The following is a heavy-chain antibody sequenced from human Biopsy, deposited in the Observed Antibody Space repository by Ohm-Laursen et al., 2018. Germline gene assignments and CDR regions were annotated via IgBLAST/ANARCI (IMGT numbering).Heavy chain of an antibody. Sequence: SQTLPLTCAVSGGSISSGGSYWSWIRQRPGKGLEWIGYIFNSANTYYNPSLKNLITISGDTSKNQFFLKLNSVTAADTAVYYCARGDYFDSNGYFWFDPWGQGTLVTVSS. V-gene: IGHV4-31*01. CDR1: GGSISSGGSY. CDR3: ARGDYFDSNGYFWFDP. D-gene: IGHD3-22*01. J-gene: IGHJ5*02. CDR2: IFNSANT.